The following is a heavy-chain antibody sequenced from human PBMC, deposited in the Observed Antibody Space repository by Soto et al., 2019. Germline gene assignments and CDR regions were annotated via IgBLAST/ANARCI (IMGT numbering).Heavy chain of an antibody. D-gene: IGHD3-22*01. J-gene: IGHJ3*02. CDR1: GGSISNKY. V-gene: IGHV4-4*07. Sequence: PETLSVTCTVSGGSISNKYWSWIRQPAGKGLEWIGRMSSSGVTNYSPSLKSRVTMSVDMSKNQFSLKLSSVTATDAAVYYCARALDSSGGSGDYDFDIWGQGTLV. CDR3: ARALDSSGGSGDYDFDI. CDR2: MSSSGVT.